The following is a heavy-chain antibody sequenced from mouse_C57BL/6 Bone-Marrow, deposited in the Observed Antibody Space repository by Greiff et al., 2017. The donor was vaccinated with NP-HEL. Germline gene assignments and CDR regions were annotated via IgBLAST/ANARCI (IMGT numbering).Heavy chain of an antibody. Sequence: EVQLQQPGPELVKPGASVKISCKASGYTFTDYYMNWVKQSHGKSLEWIGDINPNNGGTSYNQKFKGKATLTVDKSSSTAYMELRSLTSEDSAVYCCARSRGIYYGNSYAMDYWGQGTSVTVSS. CDR2: INPNNGGT. CDR3: ARSRGIYYGNSYAMDY. CDR1: GYTFTDYY. D-gene: IGHD2-1*01. V-gene: IGHV1-26*01. J-gene: IGHJ4*01.